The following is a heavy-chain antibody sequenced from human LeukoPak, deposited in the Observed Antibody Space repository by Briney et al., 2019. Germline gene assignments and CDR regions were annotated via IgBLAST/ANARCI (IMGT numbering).Heavy chain of an antibody. CDR3: ATLLGETYFFDF. CDR1: GTYSLNELS. D-gene: IGHD1-26*01. V-gene: IGHV1-24*01. J-gene: IGHJ4*02. Sequence: ASVRVSCKVSGTYSLNELSMHWVRQAPGKGLEWMGGFDPEDGETIYAQSFKGRVTMTEDTSTDTVYMDLSSLRSEDTAVYYCATLLGETYFFDFWGQGTLVTASS. CDR2: FDPEDGET.